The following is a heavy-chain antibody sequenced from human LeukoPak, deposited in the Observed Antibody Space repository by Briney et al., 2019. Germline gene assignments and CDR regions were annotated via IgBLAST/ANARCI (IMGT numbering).Heavy chain of an antibody. D-gene: IGHD1-1*01. CDR3: ARSYWAGTTTRGYYYYMDV. Sequence: SETLSLTCTVSNDSIKDYYWNWIRQPPGKGLEWIGNIYYSGSTYYNPSLKSRVSISVDTSRNQFSLKLSSVTAADTAVYYCARSYWAGTTTRGYYYYMDVWGKGTTVTVSS. CDR1: NDSIKDYY. CDR2: IYYSGST. V-gene: IGHV4-59*04. J-gene: IGHJ6*03.